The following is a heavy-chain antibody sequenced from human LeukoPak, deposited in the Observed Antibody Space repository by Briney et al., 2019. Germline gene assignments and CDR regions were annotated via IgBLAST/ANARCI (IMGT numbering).Heavy chain of an antibody. Sequence: GGSLRLSCAASGITFRSYGMHWVRQAPGKGLEWLAYIGYDGSNEYYADSVKGRFTISRDNAKNSLYLQMNSLRAEDTALYYCAKDSTYGYSSYGSFSYWGQGTLVTVSS. D-gene: IGHD5-12*01. J-gene: IGHJ4*02. V-gene: IGHV3-30*02. CDR2: IGYDGSNE. CDR3: AKDSTYGYSSYGSFSY. CDR1: GITFRSYG.